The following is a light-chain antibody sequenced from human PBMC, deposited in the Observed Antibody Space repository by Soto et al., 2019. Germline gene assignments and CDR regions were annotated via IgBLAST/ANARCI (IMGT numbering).Light chain of an antibody. CDR3: AAWDDSLTGHVV. CDR2: TNN. CDR1: SSNIGSNP. J-gene: IGLJ2*01. Sequence: QLVLTQPPSASGTPGQRVTISCSGGSSNIGSNPVNWYQQLPGTAPKLLIYTNNQRPSGVPDRFSGSKSGTSASLAISGLQSEDEADYYCAAWDDSLTGHVVFGGGTQLTVL. V-gene: IGLV1-44*01.